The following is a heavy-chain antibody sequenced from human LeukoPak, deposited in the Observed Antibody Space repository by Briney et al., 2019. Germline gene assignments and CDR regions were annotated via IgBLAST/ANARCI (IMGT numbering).Heavy chain of an antibody. J-gene: IGHJ4*02. D-gene: IGHD3-3*01. V-gene: IGHV1-3*03. Sequence: ASVKVSCKASGGTFSSYAISWVRQAPGQRLEWMGWINAGNGNTKYSQEFQGRVTITRDTSASTAYMELSSLRSEDMAVYYCARGAGVWSGYSGVFFDYWGQGTLVTVSS. CDR1: GGTFSSYA. CDR3: ARGAGVWSGYSGVFFDY. CDR2: INAGNGNT.